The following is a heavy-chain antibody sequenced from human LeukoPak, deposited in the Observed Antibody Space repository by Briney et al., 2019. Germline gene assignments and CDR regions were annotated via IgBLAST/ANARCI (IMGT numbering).Heavy chain of an antibody. V-gene: IGHV5-10-1*01. J-gene: IGHJ4*02. Sequence: GASLKISCKGSGYSFTSYWISWVRQMPGKGLEWMGRIDPSDSYTNYSPSFQGHVTMSADKSISTAYLQWSSLKASDTAIYYCARGSYLTADYWGQGTLVTVSS. CDR2: IDPSDSYT. D-gene: IGHD1-20*01. CDR3: ARGSYLTADY. CDR1: GYSFTSYW.